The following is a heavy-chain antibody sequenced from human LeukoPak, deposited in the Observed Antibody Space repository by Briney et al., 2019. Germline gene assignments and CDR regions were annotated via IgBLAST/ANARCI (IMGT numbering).Heavy chain of an antibody. V-gene: IGHV2-70*11. J-gene: IGHJ3*02. Sequence: SGPALVKPTQTLTLTCTFSGFSLSTSGMCVSWIRQPPGKALELLARIDWDDDKYYSTSLKTRLTISKDTSKNQVVLTMTNMDPVDTAKYYCARILPRGYSGYDSYAFDIWGQGTMVTVSS. CDR2: IDWDDDK. CDR1: GFSLSTSGMC. D-gene: IGHD5-12*01. CDR3: ARILPRGYSGYDSYAFDI.